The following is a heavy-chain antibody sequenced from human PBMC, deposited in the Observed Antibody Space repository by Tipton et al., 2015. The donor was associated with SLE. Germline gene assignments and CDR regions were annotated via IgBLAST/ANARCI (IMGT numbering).Heavy chain of an antibody. J-gene: IGHJ4*02. CDR1: GFTVSSNY. CDR2: IYSGGST. CDR3: AGGLGNFDY. V-gene: IGHV3-53*04. D-gene: IGHD3/OR15-3a*01. Sequence: AVSGFTVSSNYMSWVRQAPGKGLEWVSVIYSGGSTYYADSVKGRFTISRHNSKNTLYLQMNSLRAEDTAVYYCAGGLGNFDYWGQGTLVTVSS.